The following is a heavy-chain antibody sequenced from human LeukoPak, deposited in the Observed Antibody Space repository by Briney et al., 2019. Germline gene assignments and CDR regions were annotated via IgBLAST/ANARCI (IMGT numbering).Heavy chain of an antibody. CDR1: GGSISSYY. Sequence: PSETLSLTCTVSGGSISSYYWSWIRQPPGKGLEWIGSIYHSGSTNYNPSLKSRVTISVDTSKNQFSLKLSSVTAADTAVYYCARGLYYDILTGYYGYMDVWGKGTTVTVSS. D-gene: IGHD3-9*01. J-gene: IGHJ6*03. CDR2: IYHSGST. CDR3: ARGLYYDILTGYYGYMDV. V-gene: IGHV4-59*12.